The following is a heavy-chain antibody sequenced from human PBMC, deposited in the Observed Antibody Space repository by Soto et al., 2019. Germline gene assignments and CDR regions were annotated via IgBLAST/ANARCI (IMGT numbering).Heavy chain of an antibody. CDR3: ARHPSSSWYLNFDY. J-gene: IGHJ4*02. CDR2: IYYSGST. V-gene: IGHV4-59*01. Sequence: ASETLSLTYTVSGGSISSYYWSWIRQPPGKGLEWIGYIYYSGSTNYNPSLKSRVTISVDTSKNQFSLKLSSVTAADTAVYYCARHPSSSWYLNFDYWGQGTLVTVSS. CDR1: GGSISSYY. D-gene: IGHD6-13*01.